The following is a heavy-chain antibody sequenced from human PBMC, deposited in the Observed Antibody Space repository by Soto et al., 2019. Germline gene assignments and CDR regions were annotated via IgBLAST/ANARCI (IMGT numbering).Heavy chain of an antibody. D-gene: IGHD2-15*01. CDR1: GFTFSSYS. J-gene: IGHJ1*01. CDR3: ARDPCSGNSCYYPEYFQH. V-gene: IGHV3-48*01. CDR2: INYRGSTN. Sequence: GGSLRLSCAASGFTFSSYSMNWVRQAPGKGLEWVSYINYRGSTNYYADSVKGRFTISRDNAKNSLYLQMNSLRAEDTAVYYCARDPCSGNSCYYPEYFQHWGQGTLVTVSS.